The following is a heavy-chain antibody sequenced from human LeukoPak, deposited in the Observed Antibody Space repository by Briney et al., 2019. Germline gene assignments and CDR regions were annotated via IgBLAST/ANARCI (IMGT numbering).Heavy chain of an antibody. V-gene: IGHV3-7*01. J-gene: IGHJ4*02. D-gene: IGHD6-13*01. CDR3: ARDAGYSSSDPSYYFDY. CDR2: IKQDGSEK. Sequence: GGSLRLSCAASGFTFSSYEMNWVRQAPGKGLEWVANIKQDGSEKYYVDSVKGRFTISRDNAKNSLYLQMNSLRAEDTAVYYCARDAGYSSSDPSYYFDYWGQGTLVTVSS. CDR1: GFTFSSYE.